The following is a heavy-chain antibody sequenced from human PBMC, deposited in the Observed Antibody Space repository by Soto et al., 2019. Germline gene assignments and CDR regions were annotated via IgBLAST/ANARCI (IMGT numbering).Heavy chain of an antibody. Sequence: ASVKVSCKASGYTFTGYYVHWVRQAPGHGLEWMGWINPNSGDTYFAQRFQGRVTMNRDTSIGTAYMELRGLTSDDTAEYYCAKGGAIVAAGTRVYLYNAMDVWGQGTTVTVSS. V-gene: IGHV1-2*02. J-gene: IGHJ6*02. D-gene: IGHD6-13*01. CDR3: AKGGAIVAAGTRVYLYNAMDV. CDR1: GYTFTGYY. CDR2: INPNSGDT.